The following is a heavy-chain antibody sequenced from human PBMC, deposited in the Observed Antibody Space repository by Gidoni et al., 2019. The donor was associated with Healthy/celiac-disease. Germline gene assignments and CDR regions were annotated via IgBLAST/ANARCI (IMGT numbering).Heavy chain of an antibody. D-gene: IGHD2-2*01. CDR3: ARDRSVVPAATSYGMDV. CDR2: IIPILGIA. J-gene: IGHJ6*02. V-gene: IGHV1-69*08. Sequence: QVQLVQSGAEVKKPGSSVKVSCKASGGTFSSYTISWVRQAPGQGLEWMGRIIPILGIANYAQKFQGRVTITADKSTSTAYMELSSLRSEDTAVYYCARDRSVVPAATSYGMDVWGQGTTVTVSS. CDR1: GGTFSSYT.